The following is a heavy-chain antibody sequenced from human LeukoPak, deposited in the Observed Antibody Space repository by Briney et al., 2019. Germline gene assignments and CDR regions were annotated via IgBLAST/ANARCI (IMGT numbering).Heavy chain of an antibody. Sequence: PGGSLRLSCAASGFTFSSYAMSWVRQAPGKGLEWVSAISGSGGSTYYADSVKGRFTISRDNSKNTLYLQMNSLRAEDTAVYYCAKGALLEDIVVVVAATPSGNWFDPWGQGTLVTVSS. D-gene: IGHD2-15*01. J-gene: IGHJ5*02. CDR2: ISGSGGST. V-gene: IGHV3-23*01. CDR1: GFTFSSYA. CDR3: AKGALLEDIVVVVAATPSGNWFDP.